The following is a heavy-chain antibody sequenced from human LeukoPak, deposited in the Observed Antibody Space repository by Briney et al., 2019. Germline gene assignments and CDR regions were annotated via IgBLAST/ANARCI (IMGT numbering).Heavy chain of an antibody. V-gene: IGHV3-21*01. CDR1: GFTFTSFS. CDR2: INTFATYI. D-gene: IGHD3-22*01. Sequence: PGGSLRLSCAASGFTFTSFSFNWVRQAPGKGREWVSSINTFATYIYYADSVRGRFTISRDNAKNSVYLQMDSLGDEDTGVYYCARLRRNGDSGGFYYYYDYWGQGTLVTVSS. J-gene: IGHJ4*02. CDR3: ARLRRNGDSGGFYYYYDY.